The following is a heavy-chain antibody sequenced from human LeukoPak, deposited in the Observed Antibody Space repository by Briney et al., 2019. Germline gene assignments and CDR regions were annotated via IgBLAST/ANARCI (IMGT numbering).Heavy chain of an antibody. CDR3: ASDPGSGSYYY. V-gene: IGHV1-46*01. Sequence: ASVKVSCKASGYTFTSNYIHWVRQAPGQGLEWMGMIYPRDGSTSYAQKFQGRVTITADESTSTAYMELSSLRSEDTAVYYCASDPGSGSYYYWGQGTLVTVSS. CDR2: IYPRDGST. J-gene: IGHJ4*02. CDR1: GYTFTSNY. D-gene: IGHD1-26*01.